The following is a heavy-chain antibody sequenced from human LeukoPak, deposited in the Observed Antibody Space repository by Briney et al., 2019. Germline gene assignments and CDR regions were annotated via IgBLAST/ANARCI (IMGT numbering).Heavy chain of an antibody. CDR3: AKDGLLWFGESYAFDI. CDR1: GFTFSSHA. Sequence: GGSLRLSCAASGFTFSSHAMSWVRQAPGKGLEWVSAISGSGGSTYYADSVKGRSTISRDNSKNTLYLQMNSLRAEDTAVYYCAKDGLLWFGESYAFDIWGQGTMVTVSS. D-gene: IGHD3-10*01. CDR2: ISGSGGST. J-gene: IGHJ3*02. V-gene: IGHV3-23*01.